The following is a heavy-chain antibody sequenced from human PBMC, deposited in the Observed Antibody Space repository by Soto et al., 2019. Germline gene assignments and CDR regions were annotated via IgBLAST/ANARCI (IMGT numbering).Heavy chain of an antibody. V-gene: IGHV4-61*08. D-gene: IGHD2-15*01. Sequence: ASETLSLTCTVSGGSISSGGYYWSWIRQHPGKGLEWIGYIYYSGSTNYNPSLKSRVTVSVDTSKNQFSLKLSSVTAADTAVYYCARVLLYAGCLYFDYWGQGTLVTVSS. J-gene: IGHJ4*02. CDR1: GGSISSGGYY. CDR2: IYYSGST. CDR3: ARVLLYAGCLYFDY.